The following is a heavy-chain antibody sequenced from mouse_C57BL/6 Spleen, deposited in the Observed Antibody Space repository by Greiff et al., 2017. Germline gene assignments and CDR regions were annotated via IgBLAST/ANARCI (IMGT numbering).Heavy chain of an antibody. Sequence: QVQLQQSGAELVKPGASVKLSCKASGYTFTSYWMHWVKQRPGQGLEWIGMIHPNSGSTNYNEKFKRKVTLTVDKSYSTAYMQLSSLTSEDSAVYYCARPAQAPYYMDYWGQGTTLTVSS. CDR3: ARPAQAPYYMDY. V-gene: IGHV1-64*01. D-gene: IGHD3-2*02. CDR1: GYTFTSYW. CDR2: IHPNSGST. J-gene: IGHJ2*01.